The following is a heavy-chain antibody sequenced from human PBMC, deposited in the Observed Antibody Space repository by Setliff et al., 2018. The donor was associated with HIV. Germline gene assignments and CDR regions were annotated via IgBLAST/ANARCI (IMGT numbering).Heavy chain of an antibody. V-gene: IGHV3-30*01. J-gene: IGHJ6*02. Sequence: GESLKISCAASGFIFSSYAMHWVRQAPGKGLEWVAVMSYDGNNKYYADSVKGRFTISRDNSKNTLFLQMNSLRPEDTAVYYCARDCQVGWVFTYGMDVWGQGTLVTVSS. D-gene: IGHD6-13*01. CDR3: ARDCQVGWVFTYGMDV. CDR1: GFIFSSYA. CDR2: MSYDGNNK.